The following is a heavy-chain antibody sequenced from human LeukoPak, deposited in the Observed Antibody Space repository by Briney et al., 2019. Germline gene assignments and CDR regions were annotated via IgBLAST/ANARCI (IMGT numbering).Heavy chain of an antibody. CDR2: INPNDGDT. Sequence: ASVKVSCKASGYTFTYYYMHWVRQAPGPGFEWMGCINPNDGDTNYAQKFQGRVTMTRDTSISTAHMEVSRLRSDDTAVYYCARANFLYCSSSTCLFDYWGQGTLVTVSS. V-gene: IGHV1-2*02. J-gene: IGHJ4*02. D-gene: IGHD2-2*01. CDR3: ARANFLYCSSSTCLFDY. CDR1: GYTFTYYY.